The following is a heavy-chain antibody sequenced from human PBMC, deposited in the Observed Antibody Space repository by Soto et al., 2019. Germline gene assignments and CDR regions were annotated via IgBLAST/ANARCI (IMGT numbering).Heavy chain of an antibody. CDR3: ARHAPGYTYGYGIDY. CDR1: GGSISNRNYY. Sequence: QVQLQESGPGLVKPSETLSLTCTVSGGSISNRNYYWGWIRQPPGKGLEWIGSIYYSGTTYYSPSLKSRVTISVDTSENQFSLKLSSMTAADTAVYYCARHAPGYTYGYGIDYWGQGLLVTDSS. D-gene: IGHD5-18*01. V-gene: IGHV4-39*01. J-gene: IGHJ4*02. CDR2: IYYSGTT.